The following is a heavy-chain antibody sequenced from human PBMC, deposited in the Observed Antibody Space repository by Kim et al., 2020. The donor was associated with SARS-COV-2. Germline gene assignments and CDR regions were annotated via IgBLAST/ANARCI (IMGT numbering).Heavy chain of an antibody. J-gene: IGHJ4*01. CDR2: INTCTGDT. CDR1: GYTLTNYV. D-gene: IGHD3-10*01. CDR3: AGGDNIRTQFTMLRGAPFD. V-gene: IGHV1-3*04. Sequence: ASVKVSCKISGYTLTNYVVHLVRQAPGQSLEWLVWINTCTGDTRYSQRLQGRVTITMGTSANTVYMDLIGLGSEDPVVFYFAGGDNIRTQFTMLRGAPFD.